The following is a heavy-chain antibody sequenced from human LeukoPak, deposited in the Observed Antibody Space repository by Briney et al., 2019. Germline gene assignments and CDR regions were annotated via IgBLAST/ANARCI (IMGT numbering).Heavy chain of an antibody. CDR1: GDSVTTNY. V-gene: IGHV4-59*08. CDR3: ARLDCYDVVGCYNH. CDR2: VSHDGTT. D-gene: IGHD3/OR15-3a*01. Sequence: SGTLSLTCSVFGDSVTTNYWSWLPQATGKGWEWIEYVSHDGTTNYTPSLRSRVIMSVDTANNTISLRLTSVTAADTAIYYCARLDCYDVVGCYNHWGRGTQVTVS. J-gene: IGHJ5*02.